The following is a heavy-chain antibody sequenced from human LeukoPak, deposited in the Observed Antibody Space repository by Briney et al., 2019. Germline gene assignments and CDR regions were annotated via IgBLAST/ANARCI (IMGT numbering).Heavy chain of an antibody. CDR1: GYTFTDYY. V-gene: IGHV1-2*02. CDR2: INPYSGAT. CDR3: ARIRGGNNYHFDY. J-gene: IGHJ4*02. D-gene: IGHD1-26*01. Sequence: ASVNVSCKASGYTFTDYYIHRVRQAPGQGLEWVGWINPYSGATNYAQKFQGRVTMTGDTSITTAYMELSRLRSDDTAVYYCARIRGGNNYHFDYWGQGTLVTVSS.